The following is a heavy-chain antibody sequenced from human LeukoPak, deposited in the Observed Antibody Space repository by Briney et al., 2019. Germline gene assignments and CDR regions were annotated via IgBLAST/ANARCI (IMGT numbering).Heavy chain of an antibody. V-gene: IGHV3-23*01. J-gene: IGHJ4*02. D-gene: IGHD3-10*01. CDR2: ISGSGGST. Sequence: GGSLRLSCAASGFTFDDYGMSWVRQAPGKGLEWVSSISGSGGSTYYADSVKGRFSISRDNSENTLHLQMNSLRAEDTAVYYCAKVYGSGDYWGQGTLVTVSS. CDR3: AKVYGSGDY. CDR1: GFTFDDYG.